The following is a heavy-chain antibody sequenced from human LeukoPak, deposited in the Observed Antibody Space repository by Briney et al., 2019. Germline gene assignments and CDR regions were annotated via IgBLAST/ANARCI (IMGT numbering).Heavy chain of an antibody. J-gene: IGHJ4*02. Sequence: SVKVSCKASRGTFSSYTISWVRQAPGQGLEWMGRIIPILGIANYAQKFQGRVTITADKSTSTDYMELSSLRSEDTAVYYCARDSYGGPLRYFDYWGQGTLVTVSS. CDR2: IIPILGIA. V-gene: IGHV1-69*04. CDR3: ARDSYGGPLRYFDY. D-gene: IGHD4-23*01. CDR1: RGTFSSYT.